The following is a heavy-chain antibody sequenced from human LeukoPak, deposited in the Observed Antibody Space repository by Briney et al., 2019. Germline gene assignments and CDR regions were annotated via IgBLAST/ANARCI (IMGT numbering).Heavy chain of an antibody. D-gene: IGHD2-21*02. Sequence: SETLSLTCTVSGGSISSYYWSWIRQPPGKGLEWIGYIYYSGSTNYNPSLKSRVTISVDTSKNQFSLKLSSVTAADPAVYYCASRKPLLAYCGGDCFSPPDYWGQGTLVTVSS. CDR1: GGSISSYY. J-gene: IGHJ4*02. V-gene: IGHV4-59*12. CDR3: ASRKPLLAYCGGDCFSPPDY. CDR2: IYYSGST.